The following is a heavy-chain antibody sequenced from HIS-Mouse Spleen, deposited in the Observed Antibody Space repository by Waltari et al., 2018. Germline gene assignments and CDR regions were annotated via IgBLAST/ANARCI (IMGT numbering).Heavy chain of an antibody. J-gene: IGHJ4*02. CDR3: AKIRVGATDY. Sequence: QVQLVESGGGVVQPGGSLGLSWSAAGFTFSSYGMHWVRQAPGKGLEWVAVISYDGSNKYYADSVKGRFTISRDNSKNTLYLQMNSLRAEDTAVYYCAKIRVGATDYWGQGTLVTVSS. D-gene: IGHD1-26*01. CDR1: GFTFSSYG. CDR2: ISYDGSNK. V-gene: IGHV3-30*18.